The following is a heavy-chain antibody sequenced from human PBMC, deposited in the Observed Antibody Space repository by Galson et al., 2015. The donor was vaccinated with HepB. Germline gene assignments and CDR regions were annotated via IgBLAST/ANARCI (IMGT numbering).Heavy chain of an antibody. CDR2: VIPIFETT. CDR1: GGTFSSYS. J-gene: IGHJ2*01. Sequence: QSGAEVKKPGASVKVSCKASGGTFSSYSISWVRQAPGQGLEWMGGVIPIFETTNYAQKFQGRVTITADESTSTTYMGLSSLRSEDTAVYYCAAHDYGTHNYQPYWFFDLWGPGTLVTVSS. D-gene: IGHD5-12*01. CDR3: AAHDYGTHNYQPYWFFDL. V-gene: IGHV1-69*13.